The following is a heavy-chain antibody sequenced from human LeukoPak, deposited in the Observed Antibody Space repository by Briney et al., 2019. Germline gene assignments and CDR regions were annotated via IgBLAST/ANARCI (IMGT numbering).Heavy chain of an antibody. CDR3: ARAGCSSTSCYAGPGRFDP. CDR2: INPSGGST. D-gene: IGHD2-2*01. J-gene: IGHJ5*02. Sequence: ASVKVSCKASGYTFTSYYMHWVRQAPGQGLEWMGIINPSGGSTSYAQEFQGRVTMTRDTSTSTVYMELSSLRSEDTAVYYCARAGCSSTSCYAGPGRFDPWGQGTLVTVSS. V-gene: IGHV1-46*01. CDR1: GYTFTSYY.